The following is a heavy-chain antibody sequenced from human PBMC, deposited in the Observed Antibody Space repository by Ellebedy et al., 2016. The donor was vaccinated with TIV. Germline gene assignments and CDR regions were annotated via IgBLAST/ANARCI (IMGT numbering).Heavy chain of an antibody. J-gene: IGHJ4*02. V-gene: IGHV3-23*01. CDR1: GFTFRPYA. CDR3: AKDRTSGDGYWVFDS. Sequence: PGGSLRLSCAASGFTFRPYAMAWVRQAPGKGLEWVSGIVGSGAEKYADSVKGRFTISRDNSKRTVDLQMRSVRAEDTAVYLCAKDRTSGDGYWVFDSWGQGTMVSVSS. CDR2: IVGSGA. D-gene: IGHD2-21*02.